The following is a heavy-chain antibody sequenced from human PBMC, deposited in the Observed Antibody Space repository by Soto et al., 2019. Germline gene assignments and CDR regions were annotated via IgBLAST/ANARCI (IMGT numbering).Heavy chain of an antibody. J-gene: IGHJ4*02. D-gene: IGHD1-26*01. CDR3: AMGIVGATGFDY. V-gene: IGHV1-46*01. CDR1: GDTFTSYY. Sequence: VSVKVSCKASGDTFTSYYMHWVRQAPGQGLEWMGIINPSGDTSYAQKFQGRVTMTRDTSTSTVYMELSSLRSEDTAVYYCAMGIVGATGFDYWGQGTLVTVSS. CDR2: INPSGDT.